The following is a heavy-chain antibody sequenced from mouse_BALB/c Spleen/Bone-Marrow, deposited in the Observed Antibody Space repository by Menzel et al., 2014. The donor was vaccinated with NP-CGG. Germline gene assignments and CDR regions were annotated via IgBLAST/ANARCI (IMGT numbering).Heavy chain of an antibody. CDR1: GYAFTNYL. CDR3: ATNWGDY. J-gene: IGHJ2*01. V-gene: IGHV1-54*01. CDR2: INPGSGGT. Sequence: VKLLESGAALVRPGTSVKVSCKASGYAFTNYLIDWVKQRPGQGLEWIGVINPGSGGTTYNEKFKGRTTLTADKSSNTAYMQLIGLTSDDSAVYFCATNWGDYWGQGTTLTVSS. D-gene: IGHD4-1*01.